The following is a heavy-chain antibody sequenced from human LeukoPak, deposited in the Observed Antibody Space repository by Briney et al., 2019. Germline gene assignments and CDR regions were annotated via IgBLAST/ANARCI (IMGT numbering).Heavy chain of an antibody. CDR1: GFTFSSYW. D-gene: IGHD3-3*01. CDR3: AKDMGISIFGVLTFHFAF. CDR2: INSDGSST. V-gene: IGHV3-74*01. Sequence: GGSLRLSCAASGFTFSSYWMHWVRQAPGKGLVWVSRINSDGSSTSYADSVKGRFTISRDNAKNTLYLQMNSLRAEDTAVYYCAKDMGISIFGVLTFHFAFWGQGTLVTVSS. J-gene: IGHJ4*02.